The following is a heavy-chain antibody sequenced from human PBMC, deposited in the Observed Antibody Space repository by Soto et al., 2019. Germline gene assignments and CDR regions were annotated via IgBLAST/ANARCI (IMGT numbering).Heavy chain of an antibody. CDR1: GFTFSSYA. J-gene: IGHJ3*02. Sequence: PAGSLSLSCAASGFTFSSYAMHWVRQAPGKGLEWVAVISYDGSNKYYADSVKGRFTISRDNYKNTLYLQMNSLRAEDTAVYYCARDRFSSVEMATINAFDIWGQGTMVTVSS. CDR3: ARDRFSSVEMATINAFDI. D-gene: IGHD5-12*01. V-gene: IGHV3-30-3*01. CDR2: ISYDGSNK.